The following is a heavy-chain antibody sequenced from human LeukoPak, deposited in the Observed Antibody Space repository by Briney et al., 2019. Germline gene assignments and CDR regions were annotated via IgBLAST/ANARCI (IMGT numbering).Heavy chain of an antibody. D-gene: IGHD2-2*01. CDR1: GFTFSSYA. V-gene: IGHV3-30-3*01. J-gene: IGHJ6*02. Sequence: GGSLRLSCAASGFTFSSYAMHWVRQAPGKGLEWVAVISYDGGNKYYADSVKGRFTISRDNSKNTLYLQMNSLRAEDTAVYYCARGSGGRTIWVVVPAAQSSNYYYYGMDVWGQGTTVTVSS. CDR2: ISYDGGNK. CDR3: ARGSGGRTIWVVVPAAQSSNYYYYGMDV.